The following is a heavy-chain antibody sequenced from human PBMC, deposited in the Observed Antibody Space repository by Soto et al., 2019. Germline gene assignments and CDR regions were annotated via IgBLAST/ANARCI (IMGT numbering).Heavy chain of an antibody. CDR2: IYYSGST. D-gene: IGHD2-21*02. CDR3: ARDGYCGGDCYSDAFDI. V-gene: IGHV4-31*03. CDR1: GGSISSGGYY. J-gene: IGHJ3*02. Sequence: LSLPCTVSGGSISSGGYYWSWIRQHPGKGLEWIGYIYYSGSTYYNPSLKSRVTISVDTSKNQFSLKLSSVTAADTAVYYCARDGYCGGDCYSDAFDIWGQGTMVTVSS.